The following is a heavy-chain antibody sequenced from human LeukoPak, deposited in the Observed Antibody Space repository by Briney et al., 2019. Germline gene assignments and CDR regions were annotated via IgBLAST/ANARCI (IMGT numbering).Heavy chain of an antibody. Sequence: GASVKVSCKASGYTFTSYGISWVRQAPGQGLEWMGGIIPIFGTANYAQKFQGRVTITTDESTSTAYMELSSLRSEDTAVYYCARVAVLRHYNWFDPWGQGTLVTVSS. CDR3: ARVAVLRHYNWFDP. D-gene: IGHD3-3*01. V-gene: IGHV1-69*05. CDR1: GYTFTSYG. CDR2: IIPIFGTA. J-gene: IGHJ5*02.